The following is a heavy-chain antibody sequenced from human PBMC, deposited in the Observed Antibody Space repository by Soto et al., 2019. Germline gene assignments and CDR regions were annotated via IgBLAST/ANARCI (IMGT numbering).Heavy chain of an antibody. CDR2: ISSSSSYI. V-gene: IGHV3-21*01. CDR1: GFTFSSYS. CDR3: ARGSPLGYYGSGSYYGEFELMIDY. J-gene: IGHJ4*02. Sequence: PGGSLRLSCAASGFTFSSYSMNWVRQAPGKGLEWVSSISSSSSYIYYADSVKGRFTISRDNAKNSLYLQMNSLRAEDTAVYYCARGSPLGYYGSGSYYGEFELMIDYWGQGTLVTVSS. D-gene: IGHD3-10*01.